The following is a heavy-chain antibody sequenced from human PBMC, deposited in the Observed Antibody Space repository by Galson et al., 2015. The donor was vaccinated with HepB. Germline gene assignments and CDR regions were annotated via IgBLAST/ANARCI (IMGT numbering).Heavy chain of an antibody. CDR1: GGTFSSYA. V-gene: IGHV1-69*04. J-gene: IGHJ4*02. CDR2: IIPILGIA. Sequence: SVKVSCKASGGTFSSYAISWVRQAPGQGLEWMGRIIPILGIANYAQKFQGRVTITADKSTSTAYMELSSLRSEDTAVYYCAREQFPLAYCGGDCYTGDPSFDYWGQGTLVTVSA. D-gene: IGHD2-21*02. CDR3: AREQFPLAYCGGDCYTGDPSFDY.